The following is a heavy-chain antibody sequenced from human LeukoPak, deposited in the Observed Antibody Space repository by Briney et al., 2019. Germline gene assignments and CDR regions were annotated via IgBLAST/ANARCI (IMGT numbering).Heavy chain of an antibody. CDR2: YEPEDGET. V-gene: IGHV1-24*01. Sequence: ASAKVSCKSSGYTLSVLPIHWVRQAPGKGLECMGGYEPEDGETFYTQEFQGRVTMTEDISTDTAYMELSSLRSDDTAMYYCATRTVPTAIHSAFDIWGQGTMVTVSS. CDR3: ATRTVPTAIHSAFDI. CDR1: GYTLSVLP. J-gene: IGHJ3*02. D-gene: IGHD2-2*02.